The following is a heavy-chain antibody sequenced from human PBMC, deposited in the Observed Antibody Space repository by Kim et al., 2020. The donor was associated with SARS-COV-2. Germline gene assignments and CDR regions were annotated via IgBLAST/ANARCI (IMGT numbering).Heavy chain of an antibody. CDR3: ARGPVGATAGKGYYYGMDV. CDR2: ISYDGSNK. J-gene: IGHJ6*02. Sequence: GGSLRLSCAASGFTFSSYAMHWVRQASGKGLEWVAVISYDGSNKYYADSVKGRFTISRDNSKNTLYLQMNSLRAEDTAVYYCARGPVGATAGKGYYYGMDVWGQGTTVTVSS. D-gene: IGHD6-13*01. CDR1: GFTFSSYA. V-gene: IGHV3-30-3*01.